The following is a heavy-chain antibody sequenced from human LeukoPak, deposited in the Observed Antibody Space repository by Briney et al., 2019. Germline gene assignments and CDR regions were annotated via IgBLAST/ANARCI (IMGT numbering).Heavy chain of an antibody. V-gene: IGHV1-2*02. CDR1: GYTFTAYY. J-gene: IGHJ4*02. D-gene: IGHD1-26*01. Sequence: ASVEVSCKASGYTFTAYYVHWVRQAPGQGLEWMGWINPKTGGTNYAQKFQGRVTMTRDTSINTAYMELSSLTFDDTAVYYCAREYSGRTFDYWGQGTLVTVSS. CDR2: INPKTGGT. CDR3: AREYSGRTFDY.